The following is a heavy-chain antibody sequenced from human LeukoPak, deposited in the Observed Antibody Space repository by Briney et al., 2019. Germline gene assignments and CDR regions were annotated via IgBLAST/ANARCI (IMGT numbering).Heavy chain of an antibody. J-gene: IGHJ4*02. Sequence: PSETLTLTCTVSGGSFSSSTYYWSWIRQPQGKGLEWIVYIYYSGSTNYSPPLKSPVTISVDTSKNQFSLKLSSVTAADTAVYYCARGLEGSSGYYLVGDYWGQGTLVTVSS. D-gene: IGHD3-22*01. CDR3: ARGLEGSSGYYLVGDY. CDR2: IYYSGST. CDR1: GGSFSSSTYY. V-gene: IGHV4-61*01.